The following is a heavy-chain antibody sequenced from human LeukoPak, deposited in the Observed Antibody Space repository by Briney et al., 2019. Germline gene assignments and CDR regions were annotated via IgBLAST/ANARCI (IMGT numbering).Heavy chain of an antibody. CDR2: ISYDGSNK. CDR1: GFTFSSYA. D-gene: IGHD3-10*01. V-gene: IGHV3-30-3*01. Sequence: GGSLRLSCAASGFTFSSYAMHWVRQAPGKGLEWVAVISYDGSNKYYADSVKGRFTISRDNSKNTLYLQMNSLRAEDTAVYYCARDWSGVSLDWGQGTLVTVSS. J-gene: IGHJ4*02. CDR3: ARDWSGVSLD.